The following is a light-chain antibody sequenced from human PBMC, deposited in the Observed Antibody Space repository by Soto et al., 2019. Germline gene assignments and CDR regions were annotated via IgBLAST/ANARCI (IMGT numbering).Light chain of an antibody. CDR3: QQYNSCLWT. J-gene: IGKJ1*01. V-gene: IGKV3-15*01. CDR1: QIVSSK. CDR2: RAS. Sequence: ITKSPARLCLGPGEGATLSCITSQIVSSKLAWYQQKPGQAPSLLIYRASTSATGIPPRFSGRGSGTDFTLIISSLQSEDSAVYYCQQYNSCLWTFGQGTKADIK.